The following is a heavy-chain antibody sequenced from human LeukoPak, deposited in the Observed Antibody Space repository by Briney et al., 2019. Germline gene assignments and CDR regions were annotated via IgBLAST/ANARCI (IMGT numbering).Heavy chain of an antibody. J-gene: IGHJ4*02. CDR2: SSPTGDIT. D-gene: IGHD2-21*01. V-gene: IGHV4-34*01. Sequence: SETLSPTCAVYGGSFSGNYWTLIRQTPGRGLEWIGESSPTGDITGYNPSLKGRATISVDSSKKQFSLKLTAVTAADTGVYYCARVPDFIARPCDSWGPGTLVTVSS. CDR1: GGSFSGNY. CDR3: ARVPDFIARPCDS.